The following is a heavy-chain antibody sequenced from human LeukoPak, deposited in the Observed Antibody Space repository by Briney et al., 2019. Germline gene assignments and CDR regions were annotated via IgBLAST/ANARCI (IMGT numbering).Heavy chain of an antibody. Sequence: GGSLRLSCAASGFTFSTYSMNWVRQAPGKGLEWVSYISSSSSTIYYAYSVKGRFTISRDNAKNSLYLQMNSLRVEDTAVYYCASLRATVTSPDYWGQGTLATVSS. D-gene: IGHD4-17*01. CDR3: ASLRATVTSPDY. CDR1: GFTFSTYS. V-gene: IGHV3-48*01. J-gene: IGHJ4*02. CDR2: ISSSSSTI.